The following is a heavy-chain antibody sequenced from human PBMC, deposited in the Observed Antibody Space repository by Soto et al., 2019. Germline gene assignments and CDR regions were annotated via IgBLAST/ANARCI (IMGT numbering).Heavy chain of an antibody. V-gene: IGHV2-5*01. Sequence: SGPTLVKPTQTLTLTCTFSGFSLSTSGVGVGWIRQPPGKALEWLALIYWNDDKRYSPSLKSRITITKDTSKNQVDLTMTNMDPVERTTYYCAPTYYYGSGSYYNVGFGVENCFDPWGQGTLVTVSS. J-gene: IGHJ5*02. CDR1: GFSLSTSGVG. CDR3: APTYYYGSGSYYNVGFGVENCFDP. CDR2: IYWNDDK. D-gene: IGHD3-10*01.